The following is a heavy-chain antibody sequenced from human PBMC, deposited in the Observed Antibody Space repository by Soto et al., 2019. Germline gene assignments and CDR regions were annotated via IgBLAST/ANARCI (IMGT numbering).Heavy chain of an antibody. V-gene: IGHV3-43*01. CDR3: AKVSTQHSWNECFDS. CDR2: INWGGSNT. D-gene: IGHD1-20*01. CDR1: GFNFDDYS. Sequence: GGSLRLSCAASGFNFDDYSMNWVRQAPGKGLEWVSLINWGGSNTYYADSVKGRFTISRDNSRNSVYLELNSLRTEDTALYPCAKVSTQHSWNECFDSWGKGTLVTVSS. J-gene: IGHJ4*02.